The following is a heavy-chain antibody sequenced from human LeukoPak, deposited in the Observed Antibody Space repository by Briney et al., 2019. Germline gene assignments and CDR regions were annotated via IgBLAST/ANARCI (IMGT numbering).Heavy chain of an antibody. J-gene: IGHJ4*02. V-gene: IGHV3-30*02. CDR3: AKDGGPYGSGRGFDY. Sequence: GGSLRLSCAASGFTFSTYSMHWVRQAPGKGVEWVTFLRYDEINKYYADSVEGRFTVSRDNSKNTLYLQMNSLRAEDTAVYYCAKDGGPYGSGRGFDYWGQGTLVIVSS. CDR2: LRYDEINK. D-gene: IGHD3-10*01. CDR1: GFTFSTYS.